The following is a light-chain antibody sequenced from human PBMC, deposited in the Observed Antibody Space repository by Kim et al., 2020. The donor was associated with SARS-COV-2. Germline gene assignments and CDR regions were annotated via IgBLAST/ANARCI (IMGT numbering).Light chain of an antibody. V-gene: IGLV10-54*01. CDR1: NNDVGDQG. CDR3: SAWDTSLDAWV. CDR2: RNN. J-gene: IGLJ3*02. Sequence: HTATRTCTGNNNDVGDQGAAWLQQHQGHPPKLLSYRNNNRPSGISERLSASRSGNTASLTITGLQPEDEGDYYCSAWDTSLDAWVFGGGTQLTVL.